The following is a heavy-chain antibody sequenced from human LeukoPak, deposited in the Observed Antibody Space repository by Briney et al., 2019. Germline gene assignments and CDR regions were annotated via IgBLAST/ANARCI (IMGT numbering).Heavy chain of an antibody. J-gene: IGHJ6*02. CDR3: AREGDYGDYEGYYGMDV. V-gene: IGHV3-66*01. Sequence: TGGSLRLSCAASGFTFSSNYMSWVRQAPGKGLEWVSVIYSGGSTYYSDSVKGRFTISIDNSKNTLYLQMNSLRAEDTAAYYCAREGDYGDYEGYYGMDVWGQGTTVTVSS. CDR1: GFTFSSNY. CDR2: IYSGGST. D-gene: IGHD4-17*01.